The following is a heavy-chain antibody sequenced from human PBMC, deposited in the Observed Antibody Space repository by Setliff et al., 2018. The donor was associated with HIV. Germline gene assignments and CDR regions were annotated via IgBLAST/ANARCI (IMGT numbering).Heavy chain of an antibody. CDR1: GYTFTGYY. CDR2: VCPEDGQT. D-gene: IGHD1-26*01. Sequence: ASVKVSCKASGYTFTGYYMHWVRQAPGQGLEWMGLVCPEDGQTIYTEKFQGRVTMTADTSTGTTYIQLSGLRFEDTAVYYCARSRREVVYFYYYMDFWGKGTTVTVSS. V-gene: IGHV1-69-2*01. CDR3: ARSRREVVYFYYYMDF. J-gene: IGHJ6*03.